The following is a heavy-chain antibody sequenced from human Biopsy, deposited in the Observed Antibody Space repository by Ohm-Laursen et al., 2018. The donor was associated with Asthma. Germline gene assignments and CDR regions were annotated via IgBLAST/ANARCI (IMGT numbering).Heavy chain of an antibody. D-gene: IGHD3/OR15-3a*01. CDR3: AREVSTVDCGYYYFAMDV. J-gene: IGHJ6*02. CDR2: IYYSGST. CDR1: YGSITSGGYY. Sequence: SDTLSLTCPVSYGSITSGGYYWTWIRQHPGKGLEWIGFIYYSGSTYYNPSLKSRVSISIDTSKNQFSLKLSSVTAADSAVYYCAREVSTVDCGYYYFAMDVWGQGTTVTVSS. V-gene: IGHV4-31*03.